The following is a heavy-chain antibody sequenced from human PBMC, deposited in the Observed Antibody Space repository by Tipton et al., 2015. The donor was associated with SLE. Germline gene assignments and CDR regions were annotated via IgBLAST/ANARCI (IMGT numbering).Heavy chain of an antibody. J-gene: IGHJ4*02. CDR2: IYHSGST. CDR1: GGSISSYY. Sequence: TLSLTCSVSGGSISSYYWSWIRQPPGEGLEWIGEIYHSGSTNYNPSLKCRVTISVDTSKNQFSLKLSSVTAADTAVYYCARGALDCWGQGTLVTVSS. V-gene: IGHV4-34*01. CDR3: ARGALDC.